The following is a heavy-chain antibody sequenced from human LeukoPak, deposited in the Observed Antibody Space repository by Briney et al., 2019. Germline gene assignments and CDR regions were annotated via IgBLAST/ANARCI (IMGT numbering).Heavy chain of an antibody. V-gene: IGHV3-7*01. D-gene: IGHD5-12*01. J-gene: IGHJ4*02. Sequence: PGGSLRLSCAASGFTFSSYWMSWVRQAPGKGLEWVANIKQDGSEKYYVDSVKGRFTISRDNAKNSLYLQMNSLRAEDTAVYYCARDLVAVLSSNNLPLDYWGQGTLVTVSS. CDR2: IKQDGSEK. CDR1: GFTFSSYW. CDR3: ARDLVAVLSSNNLPLDY.